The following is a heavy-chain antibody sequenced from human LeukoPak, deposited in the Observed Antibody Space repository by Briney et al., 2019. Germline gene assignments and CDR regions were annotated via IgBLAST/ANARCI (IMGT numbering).Heavy chain of an antibody. J-gene: IGHJ6*02. CDR2: IYSGGNT. D-gene: IGHD3-16*01. CDR1: GITVSSNG. CDR3: ARNFFAWGGGLRYDGMDV. V-gene: IGHV3-53*01. Sequence: AGSLRLSCAASGITVSSNGMNWVRQAPGKGLEWVSVIYSGGNTFYADSVKSRFTISRDNSKNTLYLQMNSLRAEDTAVYYCARNFFAWGGGLRYDGMDVWGQGTTVTVSS.